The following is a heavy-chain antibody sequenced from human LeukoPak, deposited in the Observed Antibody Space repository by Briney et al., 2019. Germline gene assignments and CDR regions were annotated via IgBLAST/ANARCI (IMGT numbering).Heavy chain of an antibody. D-gene: IGHD3-10*01. J-gene: IGHJ5*02. Sequence: GGSLRLSCAAYGFTFSSYSMNWVRQAPGKGLEWVSSISSSSSYIYYADSVKGRFTISRDNAKNSLYLQMNSLRAEDTAVYYCAKSPPYYYGSGSYNWFDPWGQGTLVTVSS. CDR1: GFTFSSYS. V-gene: IGHV3-21*01. CDR2: ISSSSSYI. CDR3: AKSPPYYYGSGSYNWFDP.